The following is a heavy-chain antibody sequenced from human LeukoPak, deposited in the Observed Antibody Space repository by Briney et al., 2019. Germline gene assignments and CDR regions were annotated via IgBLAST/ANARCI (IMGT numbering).Heavy chain of an antibody. CDR1: GFTLSNYA. V-gene: IGHV3-23*01. J-gene: IGHJ4*02. CDR3: AKAFIGSGDFDY. D-gene: IGHD3-16*02. CDR2: VSGSGGST. Sequence: GGSLRLSCAASGFTLSNYAMSWVRQTPGKGLEWVSGVSGSGGSTYYADSVKGRFTISRDNSKNTLHLQMDSLRAEDTAVYYCAKAFIGSGDFDYWGQGTLVTVSS.